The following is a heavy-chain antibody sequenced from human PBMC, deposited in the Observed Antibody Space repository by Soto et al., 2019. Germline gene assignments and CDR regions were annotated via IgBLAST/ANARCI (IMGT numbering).Heavy chain of an antibody. CDR3: ARSLRFSMIVVLNGGDDFDI. Sequence: PVVSLILACLSSVFTFNRYNVEWVRQAAVKGLEWVASISTSGTYKYYATSVEGRFTVSRDISKKSLFLQMNNLGPDDTAVYYCARSLRFSMIVVLNGGDDFDIWGQRTMVTVSS. J-gene: IGHJ3*02. D-gene: IGHD3-22*01. CDR1: VFTFNRYN. CDR2: ISTSGTYK. V-gene: IGHV3-21*04.